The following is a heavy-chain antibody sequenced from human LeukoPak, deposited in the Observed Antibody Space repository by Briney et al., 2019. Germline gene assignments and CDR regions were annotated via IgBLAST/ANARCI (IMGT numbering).Heavy chain of an antibody. CDR2: INPNSGGT. CDR3: ARYYYDSSGYYSEVDY. CDR1: GYTFIGYY. J-gene: IGHJ4*02. V-gene: IGHV1-2*02. Sequence: ASVKVSCKASGYTFIGYYMHWVRQAPGQGLEWMGWINPNSGGTNYAQKFQGRVTMTRDTSISTAYMELSRLRSDDTAVYYCARYYYDSSGYYSEVDYWGQGTLVTVSS. D-gene: IGHD3-22*01.